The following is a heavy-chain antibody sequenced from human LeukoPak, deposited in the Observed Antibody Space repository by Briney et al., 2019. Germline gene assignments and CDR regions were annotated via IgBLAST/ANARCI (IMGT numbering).Heavy chain of an antibody. CDR2: INPTGGST. Sequence: GASVKVSCKASGYTFTTYYMHCVRQAPGQGLEWMGIINPTGGSTYYAQKFLGRVTMTRDTSTSTVYMDLGSLRSEDTAVYYCARGTHIDSSGYYAGHFDYWGQGTLVTVSS. CDR1: GYTFTTYY. D-gene: IGHD3-22*01. J-gene: IGHJ4*02. CDR3: ARGTHIDSSGYYAGHFDY. V-gene: IGHV1-46*01.